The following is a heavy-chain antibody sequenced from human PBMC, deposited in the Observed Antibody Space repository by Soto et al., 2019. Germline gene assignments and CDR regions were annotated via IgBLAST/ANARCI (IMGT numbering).Heavy chain of an antibody. V-gene: IGHV3-23*01. CDR3: AREDVILPVMDGWVVRIHEF. Sequence: DVHLLESGGGLVQPGGSLRLSCAASGFTFSSCGMSWVRQAPGKGLEWVSAISGSGDSSYYADSVKGLFTISRDNSKNTLSRQMNSLGAEATSVYYCAREDVILPVMDGWVVRIHEFWGQGTLVSVSS. CDR1: GFTFSSCG. J-gene: IGHJ4*02. D-gene: IGHD3-10*01. CDR2: ISGSGDSS.